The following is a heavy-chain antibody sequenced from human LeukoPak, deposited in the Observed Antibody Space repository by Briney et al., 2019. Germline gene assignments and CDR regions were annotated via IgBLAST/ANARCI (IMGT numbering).Heavy chain of an antibody. CDR1: GGSITHTNY. Sequence: PSETLSLTCGVSGGSITHTNYWTWVRQPPAKGLEWIGEVNLQGSTNYNPSLMGRVAISVDKSENHVSLQLTSVTAADTALYYCAREGGPDRPLDYSGQGTLVTVSS. V-gene: IGHV4-4*02. CDR3: AREGGPDRPLDY. CDR2: VNLQGST. J-gene: IGHJ4*02.